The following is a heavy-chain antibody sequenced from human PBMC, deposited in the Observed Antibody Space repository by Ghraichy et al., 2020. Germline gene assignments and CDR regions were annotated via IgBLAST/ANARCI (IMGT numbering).Heavy chain of an antibody. CDR2: ISSSSSTI. CDR1: GFTFSSYS. CDR3: ARDPRFRGGATTGSQPHRSFDD. J-gene: IGHJ4*02. Sequence: GGSLRLSCAASGFTFSSYSMNWVRQAPGKGLEWVSYISSSSSTIYYADSVKGRFTISRDNAKNSLYLQMNSLRDEDTAVYYCARDPRFRGGATTGSQPHRSFDDWGQGTLVTVSS. D-gene: IGHD1-26*01. V-gene: IGHV3-48*02.